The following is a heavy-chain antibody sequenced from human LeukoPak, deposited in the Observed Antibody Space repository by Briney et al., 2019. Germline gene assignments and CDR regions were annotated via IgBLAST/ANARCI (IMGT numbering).Heavy chain of an antibody. V-gene: IGHV4-30-4*08. J-gene: IGHJ3*02. CDR2: IYYSGST. Sequence: KPSQTLSLTCTVSGGSISSGDYYWSWIRQPPGKGLEWIGCIYYSGSTYYNPSLKSRVTISVDTSKNQFSLKLSSVTDADTAVYYCARARGLYCSSTSCYADAFDIWGQGTMVTVSS. CDR3: ARARGLYCSSTSCYADAFDI. D-gene: IGHD2-2*01. CDR1: GGSISSGDYY.